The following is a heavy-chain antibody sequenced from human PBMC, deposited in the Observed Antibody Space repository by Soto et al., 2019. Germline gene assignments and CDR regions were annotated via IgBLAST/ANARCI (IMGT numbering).Heavy chain of an antibody. Sequence: GGSLRLSCAASGFTFSSYWMSWVRQAPGKGLEWVANIKQDGSEKYYVDSEKGRVTISRDNAKNSLYLQMNSLRAEDTAVYYCARDIEKNWGDAFEIWGQGTMVAVSS. D-gene: IGHD7-27*01. V-gene: IGHV3-7*01. CDR1: GFTFSSYW. CDR3: ARDIEKNWGDAFEI. J-gene: IGHJ3*02. CDR2: IKQDGSEK.